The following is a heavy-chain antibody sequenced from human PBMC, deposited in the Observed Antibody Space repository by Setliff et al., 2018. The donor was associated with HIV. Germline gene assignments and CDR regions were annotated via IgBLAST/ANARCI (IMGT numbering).Heavy chain of an antibody. CDR3: APNLYGDYGLGDYYYGMDV. CDR1: GYTFTSYA. Sequence: ASVKVSCKASGYTFTSYAIHWVRQAPGQSLEWMGWINAGYGNTKYSQKFQGRVTITRDASASTAYMELSSLRSEDTAVYYCAPNLYGDYGLGDYYYGMDVWGQGTTVTVSS. J-gene: IGHJ6*02. D-gene: IGHD4-17*01. V-gene: IGHV1-3*01. CDR2: INAGYGNT.